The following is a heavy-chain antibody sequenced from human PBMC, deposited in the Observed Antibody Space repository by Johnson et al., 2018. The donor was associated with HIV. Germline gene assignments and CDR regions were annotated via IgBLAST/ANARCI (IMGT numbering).Heavy chain of an antibody. J-gene: IGHJ3*02. CDR2: IYSGGST. CDR3: ARGYSYEWRGELDAFDI. Sequence: VQLVESGGGLIQPGGSLRLSCSASGFTVSSNYMSWVRQAPGKGLEWVSVIYSGGSTYYADSVKGRFTISRDNAKNSLNLQMNSLRAEDTAVYYCARGYSYEWRGELDAFDIWGQGTIVTVSS. D-gene: IGHD5-18*01. V-gene: IGHV3-53*01. CDR1: GFTVSSNY.